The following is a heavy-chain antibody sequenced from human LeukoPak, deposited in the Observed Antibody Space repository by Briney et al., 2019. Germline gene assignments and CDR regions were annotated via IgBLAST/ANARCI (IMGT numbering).Heavy chain of an antibody. CDR1: GGSISSGSYY. V-gene: IGHV4-61*02. CDR3: ARDLWSGAGRVFDI. Sequence: SQTLSLTCTVSGGSISSGSYYWSWIRQPAGKGLEWIGRFYTSGSTNYNPSLKSRVTISVDTSKNQFSLKLSSVTAADTAVYYCARDLWSGAGRVFDIWGQGTMVTVSS. J-gene: IGHJ3*02. CDR2: FYTSGST. D-gene: IGHD3-10*01.